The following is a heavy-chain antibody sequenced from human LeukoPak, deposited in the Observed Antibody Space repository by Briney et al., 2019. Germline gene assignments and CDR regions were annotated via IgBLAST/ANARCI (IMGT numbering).Heavy chain of an antibody. CDR1: GFTFSSYS. Sequence: GGSLRLSCAASGFTFSSYSMNWFRQAPGRGLEWVSSISSSSSYIYYADSVKGRFTISRDNAKNSLYLQMNSLRAEDTAVYYCAREVVYAIPLFDYWGQGTLVTVSS. CDR2: ISSSSSYI. CDR3: AREVVYAIPLFDY. D-gene: IGHD2-8*02. J-gene: IGHJ4*02. V-gene: IGHV3-21*01.